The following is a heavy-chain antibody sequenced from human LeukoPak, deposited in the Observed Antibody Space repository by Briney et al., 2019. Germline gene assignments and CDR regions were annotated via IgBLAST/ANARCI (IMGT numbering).Heavy chain of an antibody. J-gene: IGHJ4*02. CDR1: GFTFSSYS. CDR3: AREGFGDSSGYYSLDY. Sequence: PGGSLRLSCAASGFTFSSYSMNWVRQAPGKGLEWVSSISSSSSYIYYADSVKGQFTISRDNAKNSLYLQMNSLRAEDTAVYYCAREGFGDSSGYYSLDYWGQGTLVTVSS. V-gene: IGHV3-21*01. CDR2: ISSSSSYI. D-gene: IGHD3-22*01.